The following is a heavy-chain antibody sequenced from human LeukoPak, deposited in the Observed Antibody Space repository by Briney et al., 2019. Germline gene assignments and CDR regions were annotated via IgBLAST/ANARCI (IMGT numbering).Heavy chain of an antibody. CDR2: IYPGDSDT. J-gene: IGHJ4*02. V-gene: IGHV5-51*01. Sequence: GESLKISCKGSGYIFTTYWIGWVRQMPGKGLEWMGIIYPGDSDTRYSPSFQGQVTISADKSISTAYLQWSSLKASDTAMHYCARRMEYKGMDYWGQGTLVTVSS. CDR3: ARRMEYKGMDY. D-gene: IGHD2-8*01. CDR1: GYIFTTYW.